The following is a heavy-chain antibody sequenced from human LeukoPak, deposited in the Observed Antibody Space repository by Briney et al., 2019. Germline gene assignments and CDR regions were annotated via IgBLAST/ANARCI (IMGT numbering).Heavy chain of an antibody. J-gene: IGHJ6*02. CDR1: GITFSSYA. V-gene: IGHV3-7*03. CDR2: INHNGNVN. D-gene: IGHD3-16*01. CDR3: ARGGGLDV. Sequence: GGSLRLSCAASGITFSSYAMSWVRQAPGKGLEWVASINHNGNVNYYVDSVKGRFTISRDNAKNSLYLQMSNLRAEDTAVYFCARGGGLDVWGQGATVTVSS.